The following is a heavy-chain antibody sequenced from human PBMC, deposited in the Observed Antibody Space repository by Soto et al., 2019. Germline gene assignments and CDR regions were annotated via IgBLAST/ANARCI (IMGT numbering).Heavy chain of an antibody. D-gene: IGHD6-13*01. J-gene: IGHJ4*02. Sequence: PSETLSLTCTVPGSSMRNYFWTWIRLPPGKGLEWIGYIHYSGTTSFFPSYNPSLRSRVTISEDASKNQFSLKLLSVTTADTAVYFCAAGEASSRNLAPYYLDFWGQGTLVTV. V-gene: IGHV4-59*01. CDR2: IHYSGTT. CDR1: GSSMRNYF. CDR3: AAGEASSRNLAPYYLDF.